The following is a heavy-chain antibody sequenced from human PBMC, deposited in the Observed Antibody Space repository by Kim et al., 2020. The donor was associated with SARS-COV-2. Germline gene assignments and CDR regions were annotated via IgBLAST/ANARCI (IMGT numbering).Heavy chain of an antibody. Sequence: TNYNPSRTSRVTISVDTSKTQFSRKLSSVTAADTAVYYCASFRYGDYFDYWGQGTLVTVSS. CDR2: T. CDR3: ASFRYGDYFDY. J-gene: IGHJ4*02. V-gene: IGHV4-4*09. D-gene: IGHD4-17*01.